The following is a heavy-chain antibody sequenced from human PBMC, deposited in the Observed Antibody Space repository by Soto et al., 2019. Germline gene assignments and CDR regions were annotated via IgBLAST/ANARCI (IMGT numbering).Heavy chain of an antibody. CDR1: GYTFTSYG. Sequence: QVQLVQSGAEVKKPGASVKVSCKASGYTFTSYGISWVRQAPGQGLEWMGWISAYKGNTNYAQKLQGRVTMTTDTPTSTAYMELRSLRSDDTAVYYCARALNDILTGYVYYYYSGMDVWGQGTTVTVSS. V-gene: IGHV1-18*04. CDR2: ISAYKGNT. CDR3: ARALNDILTGYVYYYYSGMDV. J-gene: IGHJ6*02. D-gene: IGHD3-9*01.